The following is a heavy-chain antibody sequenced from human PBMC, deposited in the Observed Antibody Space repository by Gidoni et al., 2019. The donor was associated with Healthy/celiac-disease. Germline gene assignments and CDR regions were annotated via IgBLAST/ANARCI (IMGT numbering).Heavy chain of an antibody. CDR1: GFTFSSYR. CDR3: ARDRGYCSSTSCFWYYYGMDV. CDR2: ISSSSSYI. V-gene: IGHV3-21*01. J-gene: IGHJ6*02. D-gene: IGHD2-2*01. Sequence: EVQLVESGGGLVKPGGSLRLSCAASGFTFSSYRMNWVRQAPGKGLEWVSSISSSSSYIYYADSVKGRFTISRDNAKNSLYLQMNSLRAEDTAVYYCARDRGYCSSTSCFWYYYGMDVWGQGTTVTVSS.